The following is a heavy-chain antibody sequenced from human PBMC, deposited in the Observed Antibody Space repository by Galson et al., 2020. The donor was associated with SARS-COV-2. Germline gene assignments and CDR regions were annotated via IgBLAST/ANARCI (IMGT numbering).Heavy chain of an antibody. CDR2: ITADGRP. D-gene: IGHD3-22*01. CDR1: GSTFRSHD. V-gene: IGHV3-13*04. CDR3: ARDDVSSGMGAFYL. J-gene: IGHJ3*01. Sequence: GESLKIPCASRGSTFRSHDTNGARHTTGKGREWVAGITADGRPYYPDSVKGRCTISRDHAKTSLYLQMNSLAAGDTAVYYCARDDVSSGMGAFYLWGRGTMVAVSS.